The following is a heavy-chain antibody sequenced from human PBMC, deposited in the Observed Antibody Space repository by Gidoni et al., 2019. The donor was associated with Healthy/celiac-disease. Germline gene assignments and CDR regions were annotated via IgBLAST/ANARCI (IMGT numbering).Heavy chain of an antibody. CDR1: GGSISSYY. CDR2: IYYSGST. D-gene: IGHD6-19*01. Sequence: QVQLQESGTGLVKPSETLSLTCTVSGGSISSYYWSWIRPPTGKGLEWIGYIYYSGSTNYNPSLKSRVTISVDTSKNQFSLKLSSVTAADTAVYYCARGRSGCLDYWGQGTLVTVSS. CDR3: ARGRSGCLDY. V-gene: IGHV4-59*08. J-gene: IGHJ4*02.